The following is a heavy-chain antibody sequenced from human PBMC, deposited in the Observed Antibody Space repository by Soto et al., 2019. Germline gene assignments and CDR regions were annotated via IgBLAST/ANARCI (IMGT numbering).Heavy chain of an antibody. Sequence: SETLSLTCTVSGGSISSGGYYWSWIRQHPGKGLEWIGYIYYSGSTYYNPSLKSRVTISVDTSKNQFSLKLSSVTAADTAVYYCARIVMDDFWSGYYNYYYYSYMDVWGKGTTVTVSS. V-gene: IGHV4-31*03. J-gene: IGHJ6*03. CDR3: ARIVMDDFWSGYYNYYYYSYMDV. D-gene: IGHD3-3*01. CDR1: GGSISSGGYY. CDR2: IYYSGST.